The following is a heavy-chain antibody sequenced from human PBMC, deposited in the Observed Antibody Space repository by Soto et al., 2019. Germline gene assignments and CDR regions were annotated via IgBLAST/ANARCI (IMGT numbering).Heavy chain of an antibody. Sequence: VASVKVSCKASGYTFTSYYMHWVRQAPGQGLEWMGIINPSGGSTSYAQKFQGRVTMTRDTSTSTVYMELSSLRSEDTAVYYCARERGSDSSSFSHYYYGMDVWGQGTTVTVSS. J-gene: IGHJ6*02. CDR2: INPSGGST. CDR3: ARERGSDSSSFSHYYYGMDV. CDR1: GYTFTSYY. D-gene: IGHD6-6*01. V-gene: IGHV1-46*01.